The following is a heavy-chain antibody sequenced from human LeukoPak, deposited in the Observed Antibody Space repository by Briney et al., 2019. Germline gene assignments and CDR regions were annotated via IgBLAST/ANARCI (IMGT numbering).Heavy chain of an antibody. CDR3: ASGSVVTALDQ. D-gene: IGHD2-21*02. CDR1: GGSITTYY. V-gene: IGHV4-59*01. CDR2: IYYTGNT. J-gene: IGHJ4*02. Sequence: PSETLSLTCAVSGGSITTYYWTWIRQPPGQALEWIGYIYYTGNTKHNPSLERRVTISIKTSKKEISLKIKSVNAADTAVYFCASGSVVTALDQWGQGTLVTVSS.